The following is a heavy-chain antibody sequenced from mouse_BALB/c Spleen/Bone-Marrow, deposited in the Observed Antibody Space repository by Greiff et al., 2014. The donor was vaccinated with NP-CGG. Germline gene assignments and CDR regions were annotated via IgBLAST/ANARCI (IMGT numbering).Heavy chain of an antibody. D-gene: IGHD2-3*01. Sequence: VQLQQSGGGLVQPGGSRKLSCAASGFTFSDYGMAWVRQAPGKGSEWVAFISNLAYSIYYADTVTGRFTISRENAKNTLYLEISSLRSEDSAMYYCARAGYDGYPWYFDVWGAGTTVTVSS. J-gene: IGHJ1*01. CDR3: ARAGYDGYPWYFDV. V-gene: IGHV5-15*02. CDR1: GFTFSDYG. CDR2: ISNLAYSI.